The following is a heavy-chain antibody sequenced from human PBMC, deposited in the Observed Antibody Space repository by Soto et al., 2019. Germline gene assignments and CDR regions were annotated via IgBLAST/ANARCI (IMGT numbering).Heavy chain of an antibody. CDR1: GFTFSSYE. J-gene: IGHJ3*02. CDR3: AQESWDRPLRDAFHI. D-gene: IGHD1-26*01. CDR2: ISSSASTT. V-gene: IGHV3-48*03. Sequence: PGGSLRLSCAASGFTFSSYEMHWVRQAPGKGLQWVSYISSSASTTYYADSVKGRFTISRDNARNSLYLQMNSLRADDTAVYYCAQESWDRPLRDAFHIWGQGTMVTVSS.